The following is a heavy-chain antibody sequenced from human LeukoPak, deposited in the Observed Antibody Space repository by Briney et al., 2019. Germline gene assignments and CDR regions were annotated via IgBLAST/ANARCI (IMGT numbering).Heavy chain of an antibody. CDR2: ISNNGGYT. J-gene: IGHJ4*02. V-gene: IGHV3-23*01. CDR3: ARRSSGSPPYYFDY. D-gene: IGHD1-26*01. Sequence: PGGSLRLSCAASGFTFSSSAMSWVRQAPGKGLEWVSAISNNGGYTYYADSVQGRFTISRDNSKSTLCLQMNSLRAEDTAVYYCARRSSGSPPYYFDYWGQGTLVTVSS. CDR1: GFTFSSSA.